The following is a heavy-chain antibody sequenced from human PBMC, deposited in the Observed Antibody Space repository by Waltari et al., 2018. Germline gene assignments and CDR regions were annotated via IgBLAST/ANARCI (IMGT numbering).Heavy chain of an antibody. Sequence: QVQLEQSGAEVKKPGASMKVSCKVSGYALSELSMHWVRQAPGEGLEWMGGFNPEDGEIIYAQKFRGRVTMTEDTSTETVYMDLSSLRSEDTAVYYCATSNSGGRRGFDYWGQG. V-gene: IGHV1-24*01. CDR2: FNPEDGEI. CDR3: ATSNSGGRRGFDY. D-gene: IGHD2-15*01. CDR1: GYALSELS. J-gene: IGHJ4*02.